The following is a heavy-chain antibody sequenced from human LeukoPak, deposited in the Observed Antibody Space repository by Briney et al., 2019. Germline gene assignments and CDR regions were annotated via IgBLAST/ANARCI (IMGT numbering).Heavy chain of an antibody. J-gene: IGHJ6*03. CDR3: AKALRAPHRPVYSYYYMDV. V-gene: IGHV3-23*01. CDR1: EFTFSSYG. CDR2: ISGSGDTT. Sequence: PGGSLRLSCAASEFTFSSYGMNWVRQAPGKGLEWVSTISGSGDTTYYADSVKGRFTISRAKSKNTVFLQMNSLRADDTAVYYCAKALRAPHRPVYSYYYMDVWGKGTTVTVSS.